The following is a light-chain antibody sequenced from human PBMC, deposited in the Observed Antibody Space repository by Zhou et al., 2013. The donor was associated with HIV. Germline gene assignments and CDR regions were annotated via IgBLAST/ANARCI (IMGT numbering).Light chain of an antibody. Sequence: DIQMTQSPSTLSASVGDRVMITCRASQNINKWLAWYQQKPGTAPKLLIYKASNLETGVPSRFSGRGSGTEFSLTITGLQPDDFGTYYCQQYDNLWTFGQGT. CDR2: KAS. V-gene: IGKV1-5*03. CDR1: QNINKW. J-gene: IGKJ1*01. CDR3: QQYDNLWT.